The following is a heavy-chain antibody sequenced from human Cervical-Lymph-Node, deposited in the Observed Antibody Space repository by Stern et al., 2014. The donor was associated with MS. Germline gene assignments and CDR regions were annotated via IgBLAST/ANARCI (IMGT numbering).Heavy chain of an antibody. CDR2: TIPIFGKA. Sequence: VQLGESGAEVKKPGASVTVSCKASGGPFSNLVISWVRQAPGQGLEWMGGTIPIFGKAIYAPQFRGGNTITAGESTRAVSLELSSLTAEDTAVYYCARGVYNTSSYNYWGQGTLVTVSA. CDR3: ARGVYNTSSYNY. J-gene: IGHJ4*02. CDR1: GGPFSNLV. V-gene: IGHV1-69*01. D-gene: IGHD6-6*01.